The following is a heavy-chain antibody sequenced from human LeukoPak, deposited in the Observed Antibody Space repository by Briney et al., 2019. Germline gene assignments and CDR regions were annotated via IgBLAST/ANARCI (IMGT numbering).Heavy chain of an antibody. D-gene: IGHD5-24*01. Sequence: GASVKVSCKASGGTFSSYAISWVRQAPGQGLEWMEGIIPIFGTANYAQKFQGRVTITTDESTSTAYMELSSLRSEDAAVYYCARVRDGYNSNWFDPWGQGTLVTVSS. CDR1: GGTFSSYA. CDR2: IIPIFGTA. J-gene: IGHJ5*02. V-gene: IGHV1-69*05. CDR3: ARVRDGYNSNWFDP.